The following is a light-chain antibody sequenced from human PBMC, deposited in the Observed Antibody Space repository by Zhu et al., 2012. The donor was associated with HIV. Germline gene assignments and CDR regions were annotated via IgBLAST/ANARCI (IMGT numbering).Light chain of an antibody. V-gene: IGKV3-20*01. CDR3: HQYLSSPET. CDR1: QSVTNDY. CDR2: GAS. J-gene: IGKJ1*01. Sequence: EIVLTQSPGTLSLSPGDRATLSCRASQSVTNDYLAWYQQKPGQAPRLLIYGASSRATGIPDRFSGSGSGTDFIFTISRVEPEDFAVYYCHQYLSSPETFGQGTKVEIK.